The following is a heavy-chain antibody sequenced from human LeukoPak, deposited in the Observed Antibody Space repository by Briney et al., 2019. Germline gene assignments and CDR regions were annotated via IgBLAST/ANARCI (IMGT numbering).Heavy chain of an antibody. CDR3: TRGYSYGYEMDY. J-gene: IGHJ4*02. V-gene: IGHV3-7*01. CDR2: IKQDGSEK. Sequence: GGSLRLSCAASGFTFSIYWMSWVRQAPGKGLEWVSNIKQDGSEKYYVYSVKGRFTISRDNAKNSLYLKMNSMRAEDTAVYYCTRGYSYGYEMDYWGQGTLVTVSS. D-gene: IGHD5-18*01. CDR1: GFTFSIYW.